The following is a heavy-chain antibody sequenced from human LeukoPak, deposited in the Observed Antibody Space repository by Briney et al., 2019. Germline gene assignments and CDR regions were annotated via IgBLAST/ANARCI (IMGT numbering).Heavy chain of an antibody. J-gene: IGHJ4*02. Sequence: PSQTLSLTCTVSGASITGGSYYWTWIRQPAGKALEWIGRIYTSGSTTYNPSLKSRVTISLDMSENQISLKLNSLTAADTAVYYCATFDGSITIYYFDYWGQGTLVTVSS. CDR3: ATFDGSITIYYFDY. CDR1: GASITGGSYY. V-gene: IGHV4-61*02. CDR2: IYTSGST. D-gene: IGHD3-3*01.